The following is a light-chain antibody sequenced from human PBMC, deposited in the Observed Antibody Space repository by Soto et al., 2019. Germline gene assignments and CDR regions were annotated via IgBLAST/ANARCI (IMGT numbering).Light chain of an antibody. CDR2: DAS. Sequence: DIQMTQSPSSLSASVGDRVTITCQASQDISNDLNWYQQKPGKAPKLLIYDASNLEIGVPSRFSGSGSGTDFTFTISSLQPEDFATYYCQQYVHLPLTFGGGTKVEIK. CDR3: QQYVHLPLT. V-gene: IGKV1-33*01. CDR1: QDISND. J-gene: IGKJ4*01.